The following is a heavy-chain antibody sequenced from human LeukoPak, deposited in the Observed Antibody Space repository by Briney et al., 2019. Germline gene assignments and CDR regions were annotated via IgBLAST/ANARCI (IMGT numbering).Heavy chain of an antibody. D-gene: IGHD1-14*01. CDR3: AKILNPHAFDI. CDR1: EFTFDDYA. V-gene: IGHV3-43*02. CDR2: VTANGGGT. Sequence: HPGGSLRLSCAASEFTFDDYAMHWVRQAPGKGPEWVSYVTANGGGTYYADSVKGRFVISRDNSKNSLYLQMNILRPEDTALYYCAKILNPHAFDIWGQGTMVTVSS. J-gene: IGHJ3*02.